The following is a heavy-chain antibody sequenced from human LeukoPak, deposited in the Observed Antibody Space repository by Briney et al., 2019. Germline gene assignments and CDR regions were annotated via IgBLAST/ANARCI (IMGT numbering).Heavy chain of an antibody. CDR3: ARDFSSSWYGSNNWFDP. D-gene: IGHD6-13*01. CDR1: GYIFSSYW. CDR2: LNSDGSST. Sequence: GGSLRLSCAASGYIFSSYWMHWVRQAPGKGLVWVSRLNSDGSSTRYADSVKGRFTISRDNAKNALYLQMNSLRAEDTAVYYCARDFSSSWYGSNNWFDPWGQGTLVTVSS. J-gene: IGHJ5*02. V-gene: IGHV3-74*01.